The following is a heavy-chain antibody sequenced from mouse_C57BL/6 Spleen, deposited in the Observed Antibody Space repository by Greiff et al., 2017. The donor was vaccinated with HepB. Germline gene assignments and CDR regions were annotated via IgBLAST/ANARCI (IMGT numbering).Heavy chain of an antibody. CDR3: ARDGHYSNYEAMDY. Sequence: EVQVVESGGGLVKPGGSLKLSCAASGFTFSSYAMSWVRQTPEKRLEWVATISDGGSYTYYPDNVKGRFTISRDNAKNNLYLQMSHLKSEDTAMYYCARDGHYSNYEAMDYWGQGTSVTVSS. V-gene: IGHV5-4*01. CDR1: GFTFSSYA. CDR2: ISDGGSYT. J-gene: IGHJ4*01. D-gene: IGHD2-5*01.